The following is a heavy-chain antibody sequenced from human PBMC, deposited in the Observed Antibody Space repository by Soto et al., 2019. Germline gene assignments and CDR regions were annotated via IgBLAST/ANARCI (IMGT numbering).Heavy chain of an antibody. CDR2: IYYSGST. CDR3: ARDGPPQRGVVV. D-gene: IGHD1-26*01. J-gene: IGHJ6*02. CDR1: RDSISSYY. V-gene: IGHV4-59*01. Sequence: PSETLSLTCTVSRDSISSYYWNWIRQPPGKGLEWIGYIYYSGSTNYNPSLKSRVTISVDTSKNQFSLKLSSVTAADTAVYYCARDGPPQRGVVVWGQGTTVTVSS.